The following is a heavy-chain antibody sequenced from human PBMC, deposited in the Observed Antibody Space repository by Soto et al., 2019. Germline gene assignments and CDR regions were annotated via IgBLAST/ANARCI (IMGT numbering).Heavy chain of an antibody. Sequence: SETLSLTCAVYGGSFSGYYWSRIRQPPGKGLEWIGEINHSGSTNFHPSLKSRVTISVDTSKNQFSLKLSSVTAADTAVYYCARGDSSSPPYYYYGMDVWGQGTTVTVSS. D-gene: IGHD6-6*01. CDR3: ARGDSSSPPYYYYGMDV. CDR2: INHSGST. J-gene: IGHJ6*02. V-gene: IGHV4-34*01. CDR1: GGSFSGYY.